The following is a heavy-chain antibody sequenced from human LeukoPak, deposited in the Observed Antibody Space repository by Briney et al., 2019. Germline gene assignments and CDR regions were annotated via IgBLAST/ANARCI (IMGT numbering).Heavy chain of an antibody. J-gene: IGHJ6*03. CDR1: GGSISSSSYY. Sequence: PSETLSLTCTVSGGSISSSSYYWGWIRQPPGKGLEWIGNIYYSGSTYYNPSLKSRVIISVDTSKKQFFLNLTSVNAADTAVYFCAREIAYIGNAMDVWGKGTTVTISS. CDR2: IYYSGST. D-gene: IGHD2-15*01. CDR3: AREIAYIGNAMDV. V-gene: IGHV4-39*07.